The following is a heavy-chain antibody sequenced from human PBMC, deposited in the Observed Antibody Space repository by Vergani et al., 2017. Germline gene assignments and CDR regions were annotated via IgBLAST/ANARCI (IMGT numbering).Heavy chain of an antibody. CDR3: ENESSVTSGNLQYNFYMAV. J-gene: IGHJ6*03. CDR2: ISNDGSKK. CDR1: GFSFSSHA. D-gene: IGHD3-10*01. Sequence: QVQLAESGGGSVQPGRSLRLSCAASGFSFSSHAIHWVRQAPGKGLEWVAVISNDGSKKYYADSVKGRFTISRDNSKNTLDLQMNSLRTQATAVYYCENESSVTSGNLQYNFYMAVWGKGTTVTVS. V-gene: IGHV3-30*18.